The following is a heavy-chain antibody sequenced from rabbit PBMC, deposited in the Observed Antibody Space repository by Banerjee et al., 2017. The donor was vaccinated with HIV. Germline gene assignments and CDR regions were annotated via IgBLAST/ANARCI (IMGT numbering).Heavy chain of an antibody. Sequence: QEQLVESGGGLVKPEGSLTLTCTASGFSFSNKAVMCWVRQAPGKGLEWIACIDNGVSSSGSTYYASWAKGRFTISKTSSTTVDVKMTSLTPADTATYFCARDAGTSFSTYGMDLWGPGTLVTVS. D-gene: IGHD8-1*01. CDR3: ARDAGTSFSTYGMDL. CDR2: IDNGVSSSGST. CDR1: GFSFSNKAV. V-gene: IGHV1S45*01. J-gene: IGHJ6*01.